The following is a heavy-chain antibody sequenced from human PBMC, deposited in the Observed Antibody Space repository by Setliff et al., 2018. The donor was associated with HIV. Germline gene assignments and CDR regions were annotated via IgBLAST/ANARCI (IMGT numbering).Heavy chain of an antibody. Sequence: SETLSLTCTVSGGSIRSGGYYWGWIRQHPGKGLEWIGNIYYSGRTYYNPTLKSRVTISVDTSKNQFSLKLTSVTAADSAVYYCASPYITIFGVVTLDAVDIWGQGTMVTVSS. J-gene: IGHJ3*02. CDR3: ASPYITIFGVVTLDAVDI. V-gene: IGHV4-31*03. CDR1: GGSIRSGGYY. D-gene: IGHD3-3*01. CDR2: IYYSGRT.